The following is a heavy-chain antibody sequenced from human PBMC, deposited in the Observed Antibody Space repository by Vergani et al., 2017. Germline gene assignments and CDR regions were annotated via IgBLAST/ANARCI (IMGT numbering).Heavy chain of an antibody. J-gene: IGHJ4*02. V-gene: IGHV2-70*01. CDR2: IDWDDDK. CDR3: ARRRVAYCGGDWYAFDY. CDR1: GFSLSTSGMC. Sequence: QVTLRESGPALVKPTQTPTLTCTFSGFSLSTSGMCVSWIRQPPGKALEWLALIDWDDDKYYSTSLKTRLTISKDTSKNQAVLTMTNMDPVDTATYYCARRRVAYCGGDWYAFDYWGQGTLVTVSS. D-gene: IGHD2-21*02.